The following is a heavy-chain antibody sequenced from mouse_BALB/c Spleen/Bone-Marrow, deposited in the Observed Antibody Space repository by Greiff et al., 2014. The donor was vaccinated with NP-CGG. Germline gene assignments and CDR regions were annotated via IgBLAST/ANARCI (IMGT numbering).Heavy chain of an antibody. CDR2: ILPGSGST. CDR3: ARDWDPFAY. Sequence: QVQLQQSGAELMKPGASVKISCKATGYTFSSYWIEWVKQRPGHGLEWIGEILPGSGSTNYNEKFKGKTTFTADTSSNTAYMQLSSLTSEDSAVYYCARDWDPFAYWGQGTLVTVSA. V-gene: IGHV1-9*01. J-gene: IGHJ3*01. D-gene: IGHD4-1*01. CDR1: GYTFSSYW.